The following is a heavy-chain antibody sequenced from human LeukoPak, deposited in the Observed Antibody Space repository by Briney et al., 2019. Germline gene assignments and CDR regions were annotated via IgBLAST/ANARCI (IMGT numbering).Heavy chain of an antibody. CDR2: IRDDGSNK. D-gene: IGHD6-13*01. CDR3: AKRGEGVSNTWYMNNWFDP. Sequence: GGSLRLSCAASGFPFSGYGMNWVRQAPGKGLEWVAFIRDDGSNKYYADSVKGRFTISRDNSKNTLYLQMNSLRAEDTAVYYCAKRGEGVSNTWYMNNWFDPWGQGTLVAVSS. V-gene: IGHV3-30*02. CDR1: GFPFSGYG. J-gene: IGHJ5*02.